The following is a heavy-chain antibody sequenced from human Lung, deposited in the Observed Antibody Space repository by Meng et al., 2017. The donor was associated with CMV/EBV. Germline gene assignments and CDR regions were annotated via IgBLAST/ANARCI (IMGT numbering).Heavy chain of an antibody. V-gene: IGHV3-30-3*01. D-gene: IGHD3-22*01. CDR3: ARDDSSS. Sequence: QVVGSGGGVGQPARVLRLPCAASGLTFSSLAMHWVRQAPGKGVEWVSVISYDGSKKPYADSVNRRVTISRDNSKNTLDLQMNSLRAEDTAVYYCARDDSSSWGQGTLVTVSS. J-gene: IGHJ5*02. CDR1: GLTFSSLA. CDR2: ISYDGSKK.